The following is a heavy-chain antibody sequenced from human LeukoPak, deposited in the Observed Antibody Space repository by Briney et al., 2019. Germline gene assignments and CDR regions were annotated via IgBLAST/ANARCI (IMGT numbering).Heavy chain of an antibody. CDR2: IYTSGST. J-gene: IGHJ4*02. CDR3: ARVDTIFGVVRD. Sequence: SETLSLTCTVSGYSISSGYYWGWIRQPPGKGLEWIGRIYTSGSTNYNPSLKSRVTISVDTSKNQFSLKLSSVTAADTAVYYCARVDTIFGVVRDWGQGTLVTVSS. V-gene: IGHV4-38-2*02. D-gene: IGHD3-3*01. CDR1: GYSISSGYY.